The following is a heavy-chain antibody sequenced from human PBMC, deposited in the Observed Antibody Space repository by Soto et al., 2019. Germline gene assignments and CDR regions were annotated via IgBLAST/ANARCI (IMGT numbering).Heavy chain of an antibody. D-gene: IGHD3-10*01. J-gene: IGHJ4*02. CDR2: IYYSGST. V-gene: IGHV4-30-4*01. CDR3: ASLPHYYGSGGYNY. Sequence: PSETLSLTCTVSGGSISSGDYYWSWIRQPPGKGLEWIGYIYYSGSTYYNPSLKSRVTISVDTSKNQFSLKLSSVTAADTAVYYCASLPHYYGSGGYNYWGQGTLVTVSS. CDR1: GGSISSGDYY.